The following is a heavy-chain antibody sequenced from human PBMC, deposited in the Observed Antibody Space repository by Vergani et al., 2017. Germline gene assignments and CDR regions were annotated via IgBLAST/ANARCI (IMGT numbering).Heavy chain of an antibody. Sequence: QVQLVESGGGVVQPGRSLRLSCVASGFAFRTYGMHWVRQAPGKGLEWVAIIWYDGSNTYYADSVKGRFTVSRDNSRNTLFLQMNSLRVEDTAVYYCARAYGRYDWFDYWGKRTLVTVSS. CDR1: GFAFRTYG. J-gene: IGHJ4*01. CDR2: IWYDGSNT. CDR3: ARAYGRYDWFDY. V-gene: IGHV3-33*01. D-gene: IGHD1-20*01.